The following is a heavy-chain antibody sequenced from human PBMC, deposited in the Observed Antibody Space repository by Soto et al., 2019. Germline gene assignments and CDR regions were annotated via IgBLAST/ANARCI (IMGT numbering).Heavy chain of an antibody. CDR3: ARVPASPAAMGWIYYYGMDV. V-gene: IGHV4-31*03. CDR1: GGSISSGGYY. J-gene: IGHJ6*02. Sequence: QVQLQESGPGLVKPSQTLSLTCTVSGGSISSGGYYWSWIRQHPGKGLEWIGYIYYSVSTYYNPSLESRVTISVYTSNNQFSLKLSSVTAADTAVYYCARVPASPAAMGWIYYYGMDVWGQGTTVTVSS. CDR2: IYYSVST. D-gene: IGHD2-2*01.